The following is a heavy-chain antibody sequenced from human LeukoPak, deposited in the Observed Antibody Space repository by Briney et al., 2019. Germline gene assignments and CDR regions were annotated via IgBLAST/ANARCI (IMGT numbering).Heavy chain of an antibody. CDR3: ARLLWFGELSTWFDP. Sequence: PSETLSLTCTVSGDSINSGTYYWGWIRQPPGKGLEWIGSVSYSGSTYYDPSLESRVTISVDMSKNHFSLRLRSVTAADTAVYYCARLLWFGELSTWFDPWGQGTLVTVSS. CDR2: VSYSGST. CDR1: GDSINSGTYY. V-gene: IGHV4-39*02. J-gene: IGHJ5*02. D-gene: IGHD3-10*01.